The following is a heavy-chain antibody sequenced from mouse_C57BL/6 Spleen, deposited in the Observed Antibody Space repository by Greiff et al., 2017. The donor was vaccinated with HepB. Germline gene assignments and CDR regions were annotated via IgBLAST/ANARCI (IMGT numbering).Heavy chain of an antibody. Sequence: EVQVVESGPGLVKPSQSLSLTCSVTGYSITSGYYWNWIRQFPGNKLEWMGYISYDGSNNYNPSLKNRISITRDTSKNQFFLKLNSVTTEDTATYYCAREVVDSSGFYYAMDYWGQGTSVTVSS. J-gene: IGHJ4*01. CDR2: ISYDGSN. CDR1: GYSITSGYY. CDR3: AREVVDSSGFYYAMDY. V-gene: IGHV3-6*01. D-gene: IGHD3-2*02.